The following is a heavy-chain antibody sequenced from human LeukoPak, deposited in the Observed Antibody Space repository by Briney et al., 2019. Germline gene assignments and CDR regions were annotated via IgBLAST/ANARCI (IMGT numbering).Heavy chain of an antibody. CDR1: GGSISSSSYY. Sequence: PSETLSLTCTVSGGSISSSSYYWGWIRQPPGKGLEWIGSIYYSGSTNYNPSLKSRVTISVDTPKNQFSLKLSSVTAADTAVYYCARAYTKSDAFDIWGQGTMVTVSS. J-gene: IGHJ3*02. D-gene: IGHD3-16*01. CDR2: IYYSGST. V-gene: IGHV4-39*07. CDR3: ARAYTKSDAFDI.